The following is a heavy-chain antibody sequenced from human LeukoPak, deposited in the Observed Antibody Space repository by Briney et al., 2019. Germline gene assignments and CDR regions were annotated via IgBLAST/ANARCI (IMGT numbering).Heavy chain of an antibody. CDR3: SVPGEWLHTGRGSDY. Sequence: GASVKVSCKASGGTFSSYAISWVRQAPGQGLEWMGRIIPILGIANYAQKFQGRVTITADKSTSTAYMELSSLRSEDTAVYYCSVPGEWLHTGRGSDYWGQGTLVTVSS. CDR1: GGTFSSYA. V-gene: IGHV1-69*04. J-gene: IGHJ4*02. CDR2: IIPILGIA. D-gene: IGHD6-19*01.